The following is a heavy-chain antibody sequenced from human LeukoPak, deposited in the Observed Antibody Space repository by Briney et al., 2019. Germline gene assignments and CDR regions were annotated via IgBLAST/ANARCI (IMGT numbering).Heavy chain of an antibody. D-gene: IGHD3-10*01. CDR2: INPSGGST. CDR1: GYTFTGYY. J-gene: IGHJ6*03. CDR3: ARGRSTTMVRGVRRDYYYYMDV. V-gene: IGHV1-46*01. Sequence: GASVKVSCKASGYTFTGYYMHWVRQAPGQGLEWMGIINPSGGSTSYAQKFQGRVTMTRDMSTSTVYMELSSLRSEDTAVYYCARGRSTTMVRGVRRDYYYYMDVWGKGTTVTVSS.